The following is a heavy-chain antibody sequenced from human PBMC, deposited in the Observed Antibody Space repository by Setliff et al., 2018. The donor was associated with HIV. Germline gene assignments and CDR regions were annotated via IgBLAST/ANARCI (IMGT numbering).Heavy chain of an antibody. J-gene: IGHJ3*02. CDR3: ARHRAVAGANYFDI. V-gene: IGHV4-38-2*01. CDR2: IYQSGST. CDR1: GYSISSGYY. D-gene: IGHD6-19*01. Sequence: SETLSLTCAVSGYSISSGYYWGWIRQPPGKGLEWIGCIYQSGSTYYNVSLKSRVIISVDTSKNQFSLKLNSVTAADTAIYYCARHRAVAGANYFDIWGQGTMVTVSS.